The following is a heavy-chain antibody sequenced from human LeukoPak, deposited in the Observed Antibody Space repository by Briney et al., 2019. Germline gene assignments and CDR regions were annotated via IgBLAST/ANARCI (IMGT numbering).Heavy chain of an antibody. D-gene: IGHD6-19*01. Sequence: ASVKVSCKASGDTFTSNYIHWVRQAPGQGLEWTGMISPSRGSASYAQKFQGGVTLTRDTSTSTVYMELSSLRSADTAVYYCARDLPVAGTGEYYFDYWGQGTLVTVSS. CDR2: ISPSRGSA. V-gene: IGHV1-46*01. CDR3: ARDLPVAGTGEYYFDY. CDR1: GDTFTSNY. J-gene: IGHJ4*02.